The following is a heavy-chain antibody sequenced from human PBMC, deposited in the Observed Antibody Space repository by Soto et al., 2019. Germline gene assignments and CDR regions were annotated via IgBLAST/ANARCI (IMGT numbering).Heavy chain of an antibody. D-gene: IGHD3-16*02. J-gene: IGHJ5*02. Sequence: QITLKESGPTLVKPTQTLTLTRTFSGFSLSTSGVGVGWIRQPPGKALEWLALIYWDDDKRYSPSLKSRLTITNDTSKNHVVLTLTNMDPVDTATYYCAHIPPLGGVIVRLGWFDPWGQGTLVTVSS. CDR2: IYWDDDK. CDR3: AHIPPLGGVIVRLGWFDP. V-gene: IGHV2-5*02. CDR1: GFSLSTSGVG.